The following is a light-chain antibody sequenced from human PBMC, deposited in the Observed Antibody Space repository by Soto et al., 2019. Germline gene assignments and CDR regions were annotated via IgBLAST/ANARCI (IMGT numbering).Light chain of an antibody. CDR2: AAS. Sequence: DIEMTQSPSSLSASVGDRVTITCRASQEINNYLAWYQQKPGKVPKLLMYAASTLQPGVPSRFSGGGSGTDFTLTISSLQPEDVATYYCQKYYNVPLTFGQGTKVELK. CDR3: QKYYNVPLT. V-gene: IGKV1-27*01. J-gene: IGKJ1*01. CDR1: QEINNY.